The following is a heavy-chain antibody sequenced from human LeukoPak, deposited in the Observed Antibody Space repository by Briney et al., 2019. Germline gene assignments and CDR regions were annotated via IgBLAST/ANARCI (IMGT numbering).Heavy chain of an antibody. CDR3: AREPITIFGVVQVRRWFDP. V-gene: IGHV4-34*01. Sequence: KTSETLSLTCAVYGGSFSGYCWSWIRQPPGRGLEWIGEINHSGSTNYNPSFKSRVTISVDTSKNQFSLKLSSVTAADTAVYYCAREPITIFGVVQVRRWFDPWGQGTLVTVSS. D-gene: IGHD3-3*01. CDR2: INHSGST. J-gene: IGHJ5*02. CDR1: GGSFSGYC.